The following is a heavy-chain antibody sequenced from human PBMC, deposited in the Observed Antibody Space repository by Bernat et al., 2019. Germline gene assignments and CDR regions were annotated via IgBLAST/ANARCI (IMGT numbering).Heavy chain of an antibody. CDR2: IYYSGST. J-gene: IGHJ6*03. Sequence: QVQLQESGPGLVKPSQTLSLTCTVSGGSISSGDYYWSWIRQPPGKGLEGIGYIYYSGSTYYNPSLKSRVTISVDTSKNQVSLKLSSETAADTAVYYCARNPRCCSGGRCYSGHYYYYMDVWGKGTPVTVS. D-gene: IGHD2-15*01. CDR3: ARNPRCCSGGRCYSGHYYYYMDV. V-gene: IGHV4-30-4*01. CDR1: GGSISSGDYY.